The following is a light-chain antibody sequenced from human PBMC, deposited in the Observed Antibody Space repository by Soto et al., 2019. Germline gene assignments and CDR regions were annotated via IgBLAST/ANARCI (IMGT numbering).Light chain of an antibody. J-gene: IGLJ1*01. Sequence: QSVLTQPPSASGTPGQRVTISCSGSSSNIGSNTVNWYQQLPGTAPKLLIYSNNQRPSGVPDRFSGSKSGTSASLAISGLQSEDEADYYCAAWVDSLNGSNYVFGTGTKVTVL. V-gene: IGLV1-44*01. CDR3: AAWVDSLNGSNYV. CDR1: SSNIGSNT. CDR2: SNN.